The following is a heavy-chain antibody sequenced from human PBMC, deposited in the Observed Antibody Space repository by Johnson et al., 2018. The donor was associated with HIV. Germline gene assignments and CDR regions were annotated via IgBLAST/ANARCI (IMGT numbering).Heavy chain of an antibody. CDR3: ARRVQYYPYGDAFDI. J-gene: IGHJ3*02. CDR2: ISYDVSKK. Sequence: QVQLVESGGGVVQPGRSLRLSCAASGFTFSSYAMHWVRQAPGKGLEWVAVISYDVSKKYHANTVKGRFTISRDNSKNTLYLQMGSLRAEDMAVNYCARRVQYYPYGDAFDIWGQGTMVTVSS. V-gene: IGHV3-30*14. CDR1: GFTFSSYA. D-gene: IGHD3-10*01.